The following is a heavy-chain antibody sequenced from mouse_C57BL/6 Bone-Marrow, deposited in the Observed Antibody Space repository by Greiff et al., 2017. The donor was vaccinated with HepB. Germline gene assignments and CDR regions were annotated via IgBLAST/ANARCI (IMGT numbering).Heavy chain of an antibody. CDR3: ARLIYYYGSSPYWYFDV. Sequence: EVQRVESGGGLVQPGGSLKLSCAASGFTFSDYYMYWVRQTPEKRLEWVAYISNGGGSTYYPDTVKGRFTISRDNAKNTLYLQMSRLKSEDTAMYYCARLIYYYGSSPYWYFDVWGTGTTVTVSS. V-gene: IGHV5-12*01. D-gene: IGHD1-1*01. CDR2: ISNGGGST. J-gene: IGHJ1*03. CDR1: GFTFSDYY.